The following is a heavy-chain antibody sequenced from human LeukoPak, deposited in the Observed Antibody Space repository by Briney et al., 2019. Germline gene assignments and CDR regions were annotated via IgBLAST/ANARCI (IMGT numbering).Heavy chain of an antibody. D-gene: IGHD5-12*01. CDR3: ASGLIVATMQYYYYGMDV. Sequence: ASVKVSCKASGYTFTSYGISWVRQAPGQGLEWMGWISAYNGNTNYAQKLQGRVTMTTDTSTSTAYMELRSLRSEDTAVYYCASGLIVATMQYYYYGMDVWGQGTTVTVSS. CDR1: GYTFTSYG. CDR2: ISAYNGNT. V-gene: IGHV1-18*01. J-gene: IGHJ6*02.